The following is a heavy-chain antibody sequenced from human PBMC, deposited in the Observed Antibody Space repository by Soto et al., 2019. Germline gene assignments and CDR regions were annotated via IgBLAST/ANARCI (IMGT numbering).Heavy chain of an antibody. J-gene: IGHJ6*02. CDR3: ARGYSISSSSLGYYYSYGMDV. V-gene: IGHV4-34*01. D-gene: IGHD6-6*01. CDR2: INHSGST. CDR1: CGSFSGYY. Sequence: PSETLSLTCAVYCGSFSGYYWSWIRQPPGKGLEWIGEINHSGSTNYNPSLKSRVTISVDTSKNRFALKLSSVTAADTAVYYCARGYSISSSSLGYYYSYGMDVWGQGTTVTVSS.